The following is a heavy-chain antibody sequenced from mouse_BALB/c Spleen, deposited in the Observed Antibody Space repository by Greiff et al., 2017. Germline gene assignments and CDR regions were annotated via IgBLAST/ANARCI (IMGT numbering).Heavy chain of an antibody. CDR3: VRHSSYWYFDV. CDR2: IRSKSNNYAT. V-gene: IGHV10-1*02. J-gene: IGHJ1*01. D-gene: IGHD1-1*01. CDR1: GFTFNTYA. Sequence: EVKLVESGGGLVQPKGSLKLSCAASGFTFNTYAMNWVRQAPGKGLEWVARIRSKSNNYATYYADSVKDRFTISRDDSQSMLYLQMNNLKTEDTAMYYCVRHSSYWYFDVWGAGTTVTVSS.